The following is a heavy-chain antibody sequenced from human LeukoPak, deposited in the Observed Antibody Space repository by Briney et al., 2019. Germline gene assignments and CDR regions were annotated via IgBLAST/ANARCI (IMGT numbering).Heavy chain of an antibody. D-gene: IGHD5-12*01. CDR3: ARDRGPYSGYDSYYFDY. V-gene: IGHV4-31*03. J-gene: IGHJ4*02. CDR1: GGSISSGGYY. CDR2: IYYSGST. Sequence: SQTLSLTCTVSGGSISSGGYYWGWIRQLPGKGLEWIGYIYYSGSTYYNPSLKSRVTISVDTSKNQFSLKLSSVTAADTAVYYCARDRGPYSGYDSYYFDYWGQGTLVTVSS.